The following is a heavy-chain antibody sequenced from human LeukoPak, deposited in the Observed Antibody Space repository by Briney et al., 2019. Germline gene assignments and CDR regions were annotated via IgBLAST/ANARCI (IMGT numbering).Heavy chain of an antibody. CDR1: GGSISSSSYY. CDR3: ASARTSSRSWFTFDY. Sequence: SETLSLTCTVSGGSISSSSYYWGWIRQPPGLGLVWFGSIYYSGSTYYNPSLKSRVTISVDTSKNQLSLKLSSVTAADTAVYYCASARTSSRSWFTFDYWGQGILVTVSS. V-gene: IGHV4-39*01. CDR2: IYYSGST. D-gene: IGHD6-13*01. J-gene: IGHJ4*02.